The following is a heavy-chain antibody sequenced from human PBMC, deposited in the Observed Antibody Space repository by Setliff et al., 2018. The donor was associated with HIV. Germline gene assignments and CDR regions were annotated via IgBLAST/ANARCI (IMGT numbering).Heavy chain of an antibody. CDR3: ARPSNYGSGSYGAFDI. Sequence: SETLSLTCAVYGGSFSGYYWSWIRQPPGKGLECIGEINHSGSTNHNPSLKSRVTISVDTSKNQFSLKLKSATAADTAVYYCARPSNYGSGSYGAFDIWGQGTMVTVSS. V-gene: IGHV4-34*01. J-gene: IGHJ3*02. CDR1: GGSFSGYY. D-gene: IGHD3-10*01. CDR2: INHSGST.